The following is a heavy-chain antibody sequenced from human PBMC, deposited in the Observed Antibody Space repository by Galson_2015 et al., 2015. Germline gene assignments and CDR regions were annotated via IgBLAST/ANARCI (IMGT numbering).Heavy chain of an antibody. D-gene: IGHD3-10*01. CDR2: ISAYNGNT. CDR3: ARDKGDITMVRGVIGY. V-gene: IGHV1-18*01. Sequence: SVKVSCKASGYTFTSYGISWVRQAPGQGLEWMGRISAYNGNTNYAQKLQGRVTMTTDTSTSTAYMELRSLRSDDTAVYYCARDKGDITMVRGVIGYWGQGTLVTVSS. J-gene: IGHJ4*02. CDR1: GYTFTSYG.